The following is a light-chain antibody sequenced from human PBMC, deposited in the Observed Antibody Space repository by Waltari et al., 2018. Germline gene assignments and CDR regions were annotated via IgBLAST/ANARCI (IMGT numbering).Light chain of an antibody. V-gene: IGLV2-14*03. CDR3: NSYTGSSSWV. Sequence: QSALTQPASVSGSPGQSITISCYGTSSDIGFYNYVSWYQHHPGKAPKLMIYDVSQRPSGVSDRFSGSKSGNPASLTISGLQAEDEADYYCNSYTGSSSWVFGGGTKVTVL. CDR2: DVS. J-gene: IGLJ3*02. CDR1: SSDIGFYNY.